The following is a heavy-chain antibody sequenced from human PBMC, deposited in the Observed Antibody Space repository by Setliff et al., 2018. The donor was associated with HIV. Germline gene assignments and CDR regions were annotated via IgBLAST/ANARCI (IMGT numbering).Heavy chain of an antibody. CDR1: GYTFTDYY. D-gene: IGHD3-22*01. CDR2: IFPDDSDT. J-gene: IGHJ1*01. V-gene: IGHV5-51*01. Sequence: ESLKISCKGSGYTFTDYYIGWVRQMPGKGLEWMGIIFPDDSDTTYSSSFQGQVTISADKSINTAYLQWSSLKASDTAMYYCARLGDSFDSSGYYYSAEYFQHWGQGTLVTVSS. CDR3: ARLGDSFDSSGYYYSAEYFQH.